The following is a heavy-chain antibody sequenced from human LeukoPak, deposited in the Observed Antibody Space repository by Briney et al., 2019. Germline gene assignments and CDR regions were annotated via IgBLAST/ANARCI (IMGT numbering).Heavy chain of an antibody. CDR2: IKQDGSEK. Sequence: GGSLRLSCAASGFTFSSYWMSWVRQAPGKGLEWVANIKQDGSEKYYVDSVKGRFTISRDNAKNSLYLQMNSLRAEDTAVYYCARASSYYYGSGRTYFDYWGQGTLVTVSS. CDR3: ARASSYYYGSGRTYFDY. D-gene: IGHD3-10*01. V-gene: IGHV3-7*01. CDR1: GFTFSSYW. J-gene: IGHJ4*02.